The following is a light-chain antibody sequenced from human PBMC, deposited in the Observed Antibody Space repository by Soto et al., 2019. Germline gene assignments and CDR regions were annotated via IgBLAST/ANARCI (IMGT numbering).Light chain of an antibody. CDR1: SGHSSYA. V-gene: IGLV4-69*01. J-gene: IGLJ2*01. Sequence: QPLLTQSPSASASLGASVKLTCTLSSGHSSYAIAWHQQQPEKGPRYLMKLNSDGSHSKGDGIPDRFSGSSSGAERYLTSSSLQSEDEADYYCQTWGTGRVVFGAGTQLTGL. CDR3: QTWGTGRVV. CDR2: LNSDGSH.